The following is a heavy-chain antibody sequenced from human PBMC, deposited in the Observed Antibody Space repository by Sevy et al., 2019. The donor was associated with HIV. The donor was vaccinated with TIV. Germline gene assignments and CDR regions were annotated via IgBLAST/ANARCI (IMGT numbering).Heavy chain of an antibody. Sequence: GGSLRLSCAASGFTFSSYSMNWVRQAPGKGLEWVSSISSSSSYIYYADSVKGRFTISRDNAKNSLYLQMNSLRAEDTAVYCCARIGLRYSYTWTDVWGQGTTVTVSS. V-gene: IGHV3-21*01. J-gene: IGHJ6*02. D-gene: IGHD3-9*01. CDR1: GFTFSSYS. CDR2: ISSSSSYI. CDR3: ARIGLRYSYTWTDV.